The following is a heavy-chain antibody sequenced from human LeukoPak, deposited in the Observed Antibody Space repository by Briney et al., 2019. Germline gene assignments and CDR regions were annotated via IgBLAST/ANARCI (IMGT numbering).Heavy chain of an antibody. Sequence: ASVKVSCKASGYTFTSYGISWVRQAPGQGLEWMGWISAYNGNTNYAQKLQGRVTMTTDTSTSTAYMELRRLRSDDTAVYYCARSRTYYYDSSGYWNFDYWGQGTLVTVSS. CDR1: GYTFTSYG. V-gene: IGHV1-18*01. CDR3: ARSRTYYYDSSGYWNFDY. CDR2: ISAYNGNT. J-gene: IGHJ4*02. D-gene: IGHD3-22*01.